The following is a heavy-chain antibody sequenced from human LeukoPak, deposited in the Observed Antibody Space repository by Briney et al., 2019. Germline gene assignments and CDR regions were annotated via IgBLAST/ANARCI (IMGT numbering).Heavy chain of an antibody. CDR2: LYTDGNT. V-gene: IGHV3-53*01. J-gene: IGHJ4*02. CDR3: ARGGVYYWNPRY. CDR1: GFSVSSKY. Sequence: PLGALIVSCVASGFSVSSKYMSWVCRAPREGLGWVSLLYTDGNTYYGSSGEGSFTIARDDSRNTIYLNMNSLSADDTAVYYCARGGVYYWNPRYWGQGNLITVSA. D-gene: IGHD1-20*01.